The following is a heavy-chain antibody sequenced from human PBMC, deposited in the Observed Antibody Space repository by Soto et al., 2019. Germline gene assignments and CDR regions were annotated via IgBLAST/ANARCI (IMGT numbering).Heavy chain of an antibody. CDR3: ARDPVCSGGSCYDY. J-gene: IGHJ4*02. CDR1: GFTFSRYW. Sequence: GGSLRLSCAASGFTFSRYWMTWVRQAPGKGLEWVANIKQDGSEIYYVDSVKGRFTISRDNAENSLYLQLNSLRAEDTAVYYCARDPVCSGGSCYDYWGQGTLVTVSS. D-gene: IGHD2-15*01. V-gene: IGHV3-7*01. CDR2: IKQDGSEI.